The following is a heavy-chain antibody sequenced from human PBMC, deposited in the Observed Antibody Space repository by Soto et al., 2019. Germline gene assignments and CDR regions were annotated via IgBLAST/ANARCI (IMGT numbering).Heavy chain of an antibody. Sequence: QVQLVQSGAEVKKPGSSVKVSCKTSGGTFSSYAISWVLQAPGQGLEWMGGIIPIFGTEKYAQKVQGRVNITADESTSTAYMELSNLSSEDTAVYYCARSRSNYYDSRGYYYSTFDYWGQGTLVTVSS. J-gene: IGHJ4*02. D-gene: IGHD3-22*01. CDR1: GGTFSSYA. CDR3: ARSRSNYYDSRGYYYSTFDY. V-gene: IGHV1-69*12. CDR2: IIPIFGTE.